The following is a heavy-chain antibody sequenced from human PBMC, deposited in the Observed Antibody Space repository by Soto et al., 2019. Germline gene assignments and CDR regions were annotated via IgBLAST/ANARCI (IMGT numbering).Heavy chain of an antibody. J-gene: IGHJ5*02. V-gene: IGHV4-39*01. CDR2: VYYNGNS. D-gene: IGHD3-10*01. CDR3: VRQAIVLGVLSWFDP. CDR1: GGSIRSGSNY. Sequence: QLQLQESGPRLVKPSETLSLICSVSGGSIRSGSNYWAWIRQPPGKGLDWIGTVYYNGNSYYNASLKSRVTISADTSKNQFSLKLSSVSAADTAVYYCVRQAIVLGVLSWFDPWGQATLVTVSS.